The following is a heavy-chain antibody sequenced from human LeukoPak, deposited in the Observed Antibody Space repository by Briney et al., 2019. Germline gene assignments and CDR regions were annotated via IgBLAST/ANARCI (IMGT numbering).Heavy chain of an antibody. CDR3: ARAFQSLGGLSLPDY. D-gene: IGHD3-16*02. J-gene: IGHJ4*02. Sequence: GASVKVSCKASGYSFTNYAMNWVRQAPGQGLEWMGWIPPSTGNPTYAQGFTGRFVFSLDTSVSTTYLQISSLKAEDTAVYFCARAFQSLGGLSLPDYWGQGTLVIVSS. CDR2: IPPSTGNP. V-gene: IGHV7-4-1*02. CDR1: GYSFTNYA.